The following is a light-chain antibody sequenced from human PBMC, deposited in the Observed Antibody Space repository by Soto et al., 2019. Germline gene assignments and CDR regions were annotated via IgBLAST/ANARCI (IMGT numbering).Light chain of an antibody. J-gene: IGKJ4*01. CDR2: WAS. CDR3: QQYFTTPLT. V-gene: IGKV4-1*01. CDR1: QMLLYTYNNKNY. Sequence: IVMTQSPDSLSVSLGERATINVTCNQMLLYTYNNKNYLAWYQQKPGQSPKLLIYWASTRESGVPDRFSGSGSGTYFTLTINNFQPDDVAVYYCQQYFTTPLTFGGGTKVDI.